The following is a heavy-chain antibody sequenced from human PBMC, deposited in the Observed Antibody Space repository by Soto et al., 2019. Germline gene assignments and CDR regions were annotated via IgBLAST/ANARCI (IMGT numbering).Heavy chain of an antibody. Sequence: GGSLRLSCAASGFTFSSYAMSWVRQAPGKGLEWVSAISGSGGSTYYADSVKGRFTISRDNSKNTLYLQMNSLRAEDTAVYYCAKASRDCSGGSCYYYYYYMDVWGKGTTVTVSS. CDR2: ISGSGGST. V-gene: IGHV3-23*01. CDR3: AKASRDCSGGSCYYYYYYMDV. D-gene: IGHD2-15*01. J-gene: IGHJ6*03. CDR1: GFTFSSYA.